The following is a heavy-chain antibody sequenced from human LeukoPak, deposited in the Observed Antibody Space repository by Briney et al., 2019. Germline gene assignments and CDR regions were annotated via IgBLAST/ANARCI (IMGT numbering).Heavy chain of an antibody. CDR2: IIPIFGTA. CDR1: GGTFSSYA. J-gene: IGHJ4*02. V-gene: IGHV1-69*05. D-gene: IGHD6-13*01. CDR3: ARVSIAAAGTLDY. Sequence: SVKVSCKASGGTFSSYAISWLRQAPGQGLEWMGGIIPIFGTANYAQKFQGRVTITTDESTSTAYMELSSLRSEDTAVYYCARVSIAAAGTLDYWGQGTLVTVSS.